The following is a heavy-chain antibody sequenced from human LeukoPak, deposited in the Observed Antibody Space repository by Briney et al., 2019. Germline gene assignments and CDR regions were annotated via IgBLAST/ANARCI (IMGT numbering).Heavy chain of an antibody. D-gene: IGHD5-18*01. J-gene: IGHJ4*02. V-gene: IGHV3-23*01. CDR1: GFTFSSYA. CDR3: AKSGGIQLWSPVGDY. CDR2: ISGSGGST. Sequence: PGGSLRLSCAASGFTFSSYAMSWVRQAPGKGLEWVSAISGSGGSTYYADSVKGRFTISRDNSKNTLYLQMKSLRAEDTAVYYCAKSGGIQLWSPVGDYWGQGTLVTVSS.